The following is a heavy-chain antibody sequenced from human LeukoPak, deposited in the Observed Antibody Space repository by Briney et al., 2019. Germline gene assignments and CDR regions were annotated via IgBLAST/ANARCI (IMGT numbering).Heavy chain of an antibody. J-gene: IGHJ4*02. CDR2: ISYDGSNK. Sequence: GGSLRLSCAASGFTFSSYGMHWVRQAPGKGLEWVAVISYDGSNKYYAHSVKGRFTISRDNSKNTLYLQMNSLRAEDTAVYYCAKDCLGSSTSCPDYWGQGTLVTVSS. CDR3: AKDCLGSSTSCPDY. V-gene: IGHV3-30*18. D-gene: IGHD2-2*01. CDR1: GFTFSSYG.